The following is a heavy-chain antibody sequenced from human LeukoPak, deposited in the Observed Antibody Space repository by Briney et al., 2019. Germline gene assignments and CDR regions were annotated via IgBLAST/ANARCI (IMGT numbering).Heavy chain of an antibody. CDR1: GYTFTGYY. D-gene: IGHD6-13*01. V-gene: IGHV1-2*02. CDR3: ARARPRIAAAGMAISREFDP. Sequence: GASVKVSCKASGYTFTGYYMHWVRQAPGQGLEWMGWINPNSGGTNYAQKFQGRVTMTRDTSISTAYMELSRLRSDDTAVYYCARARPRIAAAGMAISREFDPWGQGTLVTVSS. CDR2: INPNSGGT. J-gene: IGHJ5*02.